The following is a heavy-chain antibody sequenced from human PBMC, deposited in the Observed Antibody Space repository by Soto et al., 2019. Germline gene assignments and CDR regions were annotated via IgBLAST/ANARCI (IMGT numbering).Heavy chain of an antibody. CDR3: ARDRGLWFGELLYRGTSSYGMGV. J-gene: IGHJ6*02. Sequence: SETLSLTCTVSGGSISSGGYYWSWILHHPGKGLEWIGYIYYSGSTYYNPSLKSRVTISVDTSKNQFSLKLSSVTAADTAVYYCARDRGLWFGELLYRGTSSYGMGVWGHGTTVTVS. D-gene: IGHD3-10*01. CDR1: GGSISSGGYY. V-gene: IGHV4-31*03. CDR2: IYYSGST.